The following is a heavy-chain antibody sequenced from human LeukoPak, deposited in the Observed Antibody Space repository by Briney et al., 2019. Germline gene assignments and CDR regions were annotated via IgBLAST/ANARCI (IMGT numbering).Heavy chain of an antibody. D-gene: IGHD2-15*01. CDR3: ARDQLILSYYYGMDV. V-gene: IGHV3-64*01. CDR2: ISSNGGVT. Sequence: GGSLRLSCAASGFTFSNHAMHWVRQAPGKGLEYVSAISSNGGVTCYAKSVEGRSTISRDNSKNTLHLQMGSLRAEDVAVYYCARDQLILSYYYGMDVWGQGTTVTVSS. J-gene: IGHJ6*02. CDR1: GFTFSNHA.